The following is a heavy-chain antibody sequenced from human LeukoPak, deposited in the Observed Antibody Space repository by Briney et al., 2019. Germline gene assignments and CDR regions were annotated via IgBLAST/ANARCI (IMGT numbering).Heavy chain of an antibody. CDR2: INHSGST. J-gene: IGHJ6*02. V-gene: IGHV4-34*01. Sequence: PSETLSLTCAVYGGSFSGYYWSWIRQPPGKGLEWIGEINHSGSTNYNPSLKSRVTISVDTSKNQFSLKLSSVTAADTAVYYCARGKNYYDSSGYFPISSGMDVWGQGTTVTVSS. D-gene: IGHD3-22*01. CDR1: GGSFSGYY. CDR3: ARGKNYYDSSGYFPISSGMDV.